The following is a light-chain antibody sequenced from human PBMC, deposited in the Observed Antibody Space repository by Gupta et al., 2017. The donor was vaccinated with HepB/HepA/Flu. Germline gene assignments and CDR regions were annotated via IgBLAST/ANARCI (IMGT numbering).Light chain of an antibody. CDR2: GKN. CDR1: SLRSYY. V-gene: IGLV3-19*01. J-gene: IGLJ2*01. CDR3: NSRDSSGNHLV. Sequence: SPELTQDPAVSVPLGQTVRITCQGDSLRSYYASWYQQKPGQAPVLVIYGKNNRPSGIPDRFSGSSSGNTASLTITGAQAEDEADYYCNSRDSSGNHLVFGTGTKLTVL.